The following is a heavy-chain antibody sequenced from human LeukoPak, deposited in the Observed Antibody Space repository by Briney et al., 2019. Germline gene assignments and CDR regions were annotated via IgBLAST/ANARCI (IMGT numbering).Heavy chain of an antibody. CDR3: ASSGSGSYYNGLLDY. D-gene: IGHD3-10*01. CDR2: IYYSGST. V-gene: IGHV4-59*01. CDR1: GGSISSYY. Sequence: PSETLSLTCTVSGGSISSYYWSWIRQPPGKGLEWIGYIYYSGSTNYNPSLKSRVTISVDTSKNQFSLKLSSVTAADTAVYYCASSGSGSYYNGLLDYWGQGTLVTVSS. J-gene: IGHJ4*02.